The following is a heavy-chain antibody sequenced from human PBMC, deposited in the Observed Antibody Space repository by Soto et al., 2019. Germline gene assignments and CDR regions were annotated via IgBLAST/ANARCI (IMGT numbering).Heavy chain of an antibody. D-gene: IGHD3-10*01. V-gene: IGHV1-46*01. J-gene: IGHJ4*02. CDR2: INPSGGST. CDR1: GYTFTSYY. Sequence: QVQLVQSGAEVKKPGASVKVSCKASGYTFTSYYMHWVRQAPGQGLEWMGIINPSGGSTSYAQKFQGRVTMTRDTSTSTVYMELRSLRSEDTAVYYCARAITMVRGVIITLPDYWGQGTLVTVSS. CDR3: ARAITMVRGVIITLPDY.